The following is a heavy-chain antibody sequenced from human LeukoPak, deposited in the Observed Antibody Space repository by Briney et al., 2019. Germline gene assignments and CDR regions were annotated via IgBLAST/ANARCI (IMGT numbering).Heavy chain of an antibody. D-gene: IGHD3-10*01. J-gene: IGHJ5*02. CDR2: MNPNSGNT. CDR3: ARGYDYGSGTINWFDP. Sequence: ASVKVSCKASGYTFTGYYMHWVRQAPGQGLEWMGWMNPNSGNTGYAQKFQGRVTMTRNTSISTAYMELSSLRSEDTAVYYCARGYDYGSGTINWFDPWGQGTLVTVSS. CDR1: GYTFTGYY. V-gene: IGHV1-8*02.